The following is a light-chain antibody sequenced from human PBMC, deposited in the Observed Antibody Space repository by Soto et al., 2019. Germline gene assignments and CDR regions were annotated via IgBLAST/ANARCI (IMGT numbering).Light chain of an antibody. Sequence: VLTQSPGTLSLSPGERATLSCRASHSVSSSYLAWYQQKPGQAPRLLIYGGSIRATGIADRFSGSGSGTDFTLTINRLEPEDFAVYYCQQYGTYKTFGQGTRVEIK. CDR3: QQYGTYKT. CDR2: GGS. J-gene: IGKJ1*01. V-gene: IGKV3-20*01. CDR1: HSVSSSY.